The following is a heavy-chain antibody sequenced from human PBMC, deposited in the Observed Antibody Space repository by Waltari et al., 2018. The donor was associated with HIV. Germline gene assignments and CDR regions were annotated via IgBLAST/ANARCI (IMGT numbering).Heavy chain of an antibody. CDR1: GFTFSNYW. J-gene: IGHJ4*02. CDR2: VNRYGSST. Sequence: EVQLVESGGGLVQPGGSLRLSCAASGFTFSNYWMHWVRQAPGKGLVVGSRVNRYGSSTNYAGSVKGRFTVSRDNAKNTLYLQMNSLRAEDTAVYYCARDLYSRNGDDYWGQGTLVTVSS. D-gene: IGHD6-13*01. V-gene: IGHV3-74*01. CDR3: ARDLYSRNGDDY.